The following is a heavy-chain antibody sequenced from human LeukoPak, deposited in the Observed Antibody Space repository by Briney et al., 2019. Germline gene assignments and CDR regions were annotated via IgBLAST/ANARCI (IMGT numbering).Heavy chain of an antibody. CDR3: AKSFISWFGEPPDY. J-gene: IGHJ4*02. Sequence: GGSLRLSCAASGFTFSSYAMSWARQAPGKGLEWVSAISGSGGSTYYADSVKGRFTISRDNSKNTLYLQMNSLRAEDTAVYYCAKSFISWFGEPPDYWGQGTLVTVSS. CDR1: GFTFSSYA. V-gene: IGHV3-23*01. D-gene: IGHD3-10*01. CDR2: ISGSGGST.